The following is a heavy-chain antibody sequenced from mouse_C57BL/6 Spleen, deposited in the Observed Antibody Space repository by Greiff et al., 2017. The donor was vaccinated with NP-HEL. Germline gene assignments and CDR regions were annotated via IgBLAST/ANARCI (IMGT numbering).Heavy chain of an antibody. J-gene: IGHJ1*03. CDR2: IRSKSNNYAT. CDR3: VRPYDYDGDFDV. D-gene: IGHD2-4*01. CDR1: GFSFNTYA. Sequence: EVQLVESGGGLVQPKGSLKLSCAASGFSFNTYAMNWVRQAPGKGLEWVARIRSKSNNYATYYADSVKDRFTISRDDSESMLYLQMNDLKTEDTAMYYCVRPYDYDGDFDVWGTGTTVTVSS. V-gene: IGHV10-1*01.